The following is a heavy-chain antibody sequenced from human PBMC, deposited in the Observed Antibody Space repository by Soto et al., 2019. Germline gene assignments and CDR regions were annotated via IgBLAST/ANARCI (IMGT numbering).Heavy chain of an antibody. CDR3: ARSPFTPLLMDV. D-gene: IGHD2-15*01. Sequence: QVQLVQSGAEEKKPGASVKVSCKASGYTFTNYAMHWVRQAPGQRLEWMGWINAGNGNTKYSQKFQGRVTITRDTSASAAYMELSSLRSEDTAVYYCARSPFTPLLMDVWGQGTTVTVSS. CDR1: GYTFTNYA. CDR2: INAGNGNT. V-gene: IGHV1-3*05. J-gene: IGHJ6*02.